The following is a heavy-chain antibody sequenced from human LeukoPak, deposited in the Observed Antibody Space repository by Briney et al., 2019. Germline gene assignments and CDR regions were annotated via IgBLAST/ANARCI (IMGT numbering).Heavy chain of an antibody. V-gene: IGHV1-2*02. CDR3: ARGPFIGYYDSSGYDDY. D-gene: IGHD3-22*01. Sequence: AASVKVSCKASGYTFTGYYMHWVRQAPGQGLEWMGWINPNSGGTNYAQKFQGRVTMTRDTSISTAYMELSRLRSDDTAVYCCARGPFIGYYDSSGYDDYWGQGTLVTVSS. CDR2: INPNSGGT. CDR1: GYTFTGYY. J-gene: IGHJ4*02.